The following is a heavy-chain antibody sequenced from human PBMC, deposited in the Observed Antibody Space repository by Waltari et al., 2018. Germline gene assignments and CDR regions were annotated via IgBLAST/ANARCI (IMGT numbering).Heavy chain of an antibody. V-gene: IGHV1-69*06. D-gene: IGHD1-1*01. CDR1: GYTFTSYY. Sequence: QVQLVQSGAEVKKPGASVKVSCKASGYTFTSYYMHWVRQAPGQGLEWMGGIIPIFGTANYAQKFQGRVTITADKSTSTAYMELSSLRSEDTAVYYCARDMQGYAGYFDLWGRGTLVTVSS. CDR3: ARDMQGYAGYFDL. J-gene: IGHJ2*01. CDR2: IIPIFGTA.